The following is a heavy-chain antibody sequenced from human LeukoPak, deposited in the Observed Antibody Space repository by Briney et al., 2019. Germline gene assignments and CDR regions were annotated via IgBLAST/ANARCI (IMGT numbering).Heavy chain of an antibody. D-gene: IGHD5-18*01. CDR2: INHSGST. Sequence: SETLSLTCAVYGGSFSGYYWSWIRQPPGKGLEWIGEINHSGSTNYNPSLKSRVTISVDTSKNQFSLKLSSVTAADTAVYYCARGARIQLWLTRLRPYYFDYWGQGTLVTVSS. J-gene: IGHJ4*02. CDR1: GGSFSGYY. V-gene: IGHV4-34*01. CDR3: ARGARIQLWLTRLRPYYFDY.